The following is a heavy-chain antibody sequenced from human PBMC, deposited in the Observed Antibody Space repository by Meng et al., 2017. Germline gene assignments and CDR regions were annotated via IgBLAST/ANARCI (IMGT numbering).Heavy chain of an antibody. Sequence: VVVGHAGSEMKERWGSVKVSCKASVYTITGYDMFWVRQAPGQGLEWIGWINPNCSGSNYAHKFQCRVTMTRDTSISTAYMELSRLRSDDTAVYYCARDFVSWSGWYGGHVDYWGQGTLVTVSS. D-gene: IGHD6-19*01. CDR3: ARDFVSWSGWYGGHVDY. V-gene: IGHV1-2*07. CDR1: VYTITGYD. J-gene: IGHJ4*02. CDR2: INPNCSGS.